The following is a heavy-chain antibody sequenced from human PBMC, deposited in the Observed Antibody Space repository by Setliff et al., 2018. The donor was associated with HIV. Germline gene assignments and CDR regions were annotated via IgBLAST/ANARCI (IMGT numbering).Heavy chain of an antibody. V-gene: IGHV3-43*01. CDR3: VRDRELRTTRSLDF. Sequence: GGSLRLSCVASGFTFDDFTMNWVRHVPGKGLEWVSLITWDGGRTYYADSVKGRFTISRDNTKNSLYLQMNSLRSEDTAVYYCVRDRELRTTRSLDFWGPGTLVTVSS. CDR1: GFTFDDFT. CDR2: ITWDGGRT. J-gene: IGHJ4*02. D-gene: IGHD1-1*01.